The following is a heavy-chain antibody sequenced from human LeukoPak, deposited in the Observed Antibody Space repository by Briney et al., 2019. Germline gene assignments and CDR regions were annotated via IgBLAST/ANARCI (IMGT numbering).Heavy chain of an antibody. V-gene: IGHV3-33*06. Sequence: GRSLRLSCAASGFTFSSYGMHWVRQAPGKGLEWVAVIWYDGGNKYYADSVKGRFTISRDNSKNTLYLQMNSLRAEDTAVYYCAKVTDCSSTSCYPDYWGQGTLVTVSS. D-gene: IGHD2-2*01. CDR1: GFTFSSYG. CDR3: AKVTDCSSTSCYPDY. J-gene: IGHJ4*02. CDR2: IWYDGGNK.